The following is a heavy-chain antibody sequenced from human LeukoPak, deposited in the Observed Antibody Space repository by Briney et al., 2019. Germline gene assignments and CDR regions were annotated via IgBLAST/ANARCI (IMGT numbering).Heavy chain of an antibody. CDR1: GGTFSSYV. J-gene: IGHJ4*02. D-gene: IGHD2-15*01. CDR2: IIPIFGTA. CDR3: ASRLERSCSGGSCYPEDY. V-gene: IGHV1-69*01. Sequence: GSSVKVSCXASGGTFSSYVISWVRLAPGQGLEWMGGIIPIFGTANYAQKFQGRVTITADESTSTAYMELSSLRSEDTAVYYCASRLERSCSGGSCYPEDYWGQGTLVTVSS.